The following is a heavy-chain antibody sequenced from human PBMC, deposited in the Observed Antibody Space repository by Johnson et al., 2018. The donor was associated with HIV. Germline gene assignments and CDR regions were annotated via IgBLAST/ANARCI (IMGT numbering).Heavy chain of an antibody. J-gene: IGHJ3*02. V-gene: IGHV3-43D*03. CDR3: ARAEIYEGRVGDFAFDI. CDR2: IRWDGAIT. D-gene: IGHD3-10*01. CDR1: GFTFDDYA. Sequence: VQLVESGGAVVQPGGSLRLSCAASGFTFDDYAMHWVRQAPGNGLEWVSLIRWDGAITSYVDSVKGRFPISRDNSRNSLFLQMKSLRAEDTALYYCARAEIYEGRVGDFAFDIWGRGTMVTVSS.